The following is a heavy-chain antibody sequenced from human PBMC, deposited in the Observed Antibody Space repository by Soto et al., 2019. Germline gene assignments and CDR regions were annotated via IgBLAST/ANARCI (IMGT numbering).Heavy chain of an antibody. J-gene: IGHJ4*02. V-gene: IGHV1-46*01. CDR2: IFPGGGGL. CDR3: AREYSPGLFEY. D-gene: IGHD5-12*01. Sequence: QVQLVQSGLEVKWPGASVRVSCKASGYTFTNCYLHWVRQAPGQGIKWMGFIFPGGGGLGYTKRFQARHTVTTDTSTSTVYMDQSSLISEDTAKYYCAREYSPGLFEYWGQATLVTVSS. CDR1: GYTFTNCY.